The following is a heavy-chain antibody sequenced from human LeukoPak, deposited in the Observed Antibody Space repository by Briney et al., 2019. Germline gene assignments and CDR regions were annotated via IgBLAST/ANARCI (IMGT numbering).Heavy chain of an antibody. V-gene: IGHV3-23*01. Sequence: PGGSLRLSCAASGFTFSSYAMSWVRQAPGKGLEWVSAISGSGGSTYYADSVKGRFTISRDNSKNTLYLQMNSLRAEDTVVYYCAKSAGDTMIVVVINRFDYWGQGTLVTVSS. J-gene: IGHJ4*02. CDR1: GFTFSSYA. CDR2: ISGSGGST. CDR3: AKSAGDTMIVVVINRFDY. D-gene: IGHD3-22*01.